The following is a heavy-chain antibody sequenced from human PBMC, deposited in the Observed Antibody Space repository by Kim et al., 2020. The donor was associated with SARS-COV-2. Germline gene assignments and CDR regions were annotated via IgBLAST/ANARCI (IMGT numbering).Heavy chain of an antibody. D-gene: IGHD6-19*01. CDR2: IYYSGST. CDR1: GGSVSSGSYY. V-gene: IGHV4-61*01. Sequence: SETLSLTCTVSGGSVSSGSYYWSWIRQPPGKGLEWIGYIYYSGSTNYNPSLKSRVTISVDTSKNQFSLKLSSVTAADTAVYYCARVHLISGWWFDYWGQGTLVTVSS. CDR3: ARVHLISGWWFDY. J-gene: IGHJ4*02.